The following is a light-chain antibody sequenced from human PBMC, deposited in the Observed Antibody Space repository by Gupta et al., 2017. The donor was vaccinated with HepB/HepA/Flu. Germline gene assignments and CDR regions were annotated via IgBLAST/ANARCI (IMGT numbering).Light chain of an antibody. J-gene: IGKJ4*01. Sequence: ELVMTQSPAPLSVSPGERATLSCRASQSVSNNLAWYQQIPGQAPRLLIFGASIRATGIPARFSGSGSGTDFTLTISSLQSEDLAVYYCQHYNKWPLTFGGGTKVEI. CDR3: QHYNKWPLT. V-gene: IGKV3-15*01. CDR1: QSVSNN. CDR2: GAS.